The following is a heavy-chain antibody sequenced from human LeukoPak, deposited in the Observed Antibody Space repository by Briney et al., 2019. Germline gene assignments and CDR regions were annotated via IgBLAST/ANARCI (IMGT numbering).Heavy chain of an antibody. CDR2: MNPNSGNT. CDR3: ARGHPPRRISFCDY. D-gene: IGHD2-15*01. V-gene: IGHV1-8*01. CDR1: GYTFTGYD. Sequence: GASVKVSCKASGYTFTGYDINWVRQATRQGLEWMGWMNPNSGNTGYAQKFQGRVTMTRNTSISTAYMELSSLRSEDTAVYYCARGHPPRRISFCDYWGQGTLVTVSS. J-gene: IGHJ4*02.